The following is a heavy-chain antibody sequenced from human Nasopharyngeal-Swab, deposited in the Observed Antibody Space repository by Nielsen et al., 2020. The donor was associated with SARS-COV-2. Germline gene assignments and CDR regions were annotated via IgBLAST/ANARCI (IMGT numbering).Heavy chain of an antibody. Sequence: VRQMPGKGLEWMGITYPGDSDTRYSPSFQGQVTISADKSISTAYLQWSSLKASDTAMCYCARTMVQGVISYYYYGMDVWGQGTTVTVSS. V-gene: IGHV5-51*01. CDR3: ARTMVQGVISYYYYGMDV. CDR2: TYPGDSDT. J-gene: IGHJ6*02. D-gene: IGHD3-10*01.